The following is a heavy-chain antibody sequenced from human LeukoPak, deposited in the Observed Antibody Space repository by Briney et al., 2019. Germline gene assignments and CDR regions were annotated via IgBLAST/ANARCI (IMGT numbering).Heavy chain of an antibody. CDR3: AGGDPSEMDV. J-gene: IGHJ6*04. D-gene: IGHD2-21*02. Sequence: SETVSVTCAVSGYFISSGYYWGWIRQPPGKGLEWIGSIYHSGSTYYNPSLKSRVTISVDTSKNQFSLKLSSVTAADTAVYYCAGGDPSEMDVWGKGTTVTVSS. V-gene: IGHV4-38-2*01. CDR1: GYFISSGYY. CDR2: IYHSGST.